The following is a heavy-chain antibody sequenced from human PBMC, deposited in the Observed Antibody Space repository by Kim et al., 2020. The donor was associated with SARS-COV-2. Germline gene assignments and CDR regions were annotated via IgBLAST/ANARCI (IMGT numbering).Heavy chain of an antibody. CDR2: TT. Sequence: TTDYAAPVKGRFTISRDDSKNTLYLQMNSLKTEDTAVYYCTTDLWQHPDYWGQGTLVTVSS. CDR3: TTDLWQHPDY. D-gene: IGHD6-13*01. V-gene: IGHV3-15*01. J-gene: IGHJ4*02.